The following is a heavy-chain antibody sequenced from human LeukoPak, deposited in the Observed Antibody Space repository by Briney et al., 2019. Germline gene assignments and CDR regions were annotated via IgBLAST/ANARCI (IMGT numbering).Heavy chain of an antibody. CDR3: ARRRYYDSTGYFD. CDR2: IYYSGRT. Sequence: KASETLSLTCTVSGGSISSSSYYWGWIRQPPGKGLEWIGEIYYSGRTYKNPSLRSRFSMSVDTSKNHFSLELHSVTATDTAVYYCARRRYYDSTGYFDWGRGSLVTVPS. D-gene: IGHD3-22*01. CDR1: GGSISSSSYY. J-gene: IGHJ1*01. V-gene: IGHV4-39*01.